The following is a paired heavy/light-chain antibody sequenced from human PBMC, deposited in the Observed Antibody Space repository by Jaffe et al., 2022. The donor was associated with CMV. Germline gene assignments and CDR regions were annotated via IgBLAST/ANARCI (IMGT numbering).Heavy chain of an antibody. D-gene: IGHD3-16*01. CDR1: GLTFSSFW. J-gene: IGHJ4*02. V-gene: IGHV3-7*01. CDR2: IKGDGSER. CDR3: ASGGHIDY. Sequence: EVQLVDSGGDLVQPGGSLKLSCAASGLTFSSFWMSWVRQAPGKGLEWVANIKGDGSERYYVDSVKGRFTISRDNARNSLYLQMDSLRAEDTAVYYCASGGHIDYCGQGTLVTVSS.
Light chain of an antibody. CDR1: QGIRND. Sequence: DIQMTQSPSSLSASVGDRVTITCRASQGIRNDLGWFQQKPGKAPKRLIYAASTLQSGVPSRFSGSGSGTEFTLTISSLQPEDFATYYCLQHNSYPFTFGGGTKVEIK. CDR3: LQHNSYPFT. CDR2: AAS. V-gene: IGKV1-17*01. J-gene: IGKJ4*01.